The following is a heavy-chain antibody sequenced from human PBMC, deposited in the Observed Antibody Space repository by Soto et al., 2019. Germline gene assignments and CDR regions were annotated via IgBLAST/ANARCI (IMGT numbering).Heavy chain of an antibody. CDR1: GGSISSGGYY. CDR2: IYYSGST. D-gene: IGHD3-3*01. V-gene: IGHV4-31*03. J-gene: IGHJ6*02. Sequence: QVQLQESGPGLVKPSQTLSLTCTVSGGSISSGGYYWSWIRQHPGKGLEWIGYIYYSGSTYYNPSLKSRVTISVDTSKNQFSLKLSSVTAAVTAVYYCGGVFGVVYGSLQDGMDVWGQGTTVTVSS. CDR3: GGVFGVVYGSLQDGMDV.